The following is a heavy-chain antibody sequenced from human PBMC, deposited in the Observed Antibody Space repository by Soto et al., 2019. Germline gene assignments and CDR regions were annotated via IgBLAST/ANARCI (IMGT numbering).Heavy chain of an antibody. D-gene: IGHD2-2*01. CDR2: ISYDGSNK. Sequence: VGSLRLSCAASGFTFSTYGMHWVRQAPGKGLEWVAVISYDGSNKYYADSVKGRFTISRDNSKNMLYLQMNSLRAEDTAVYYCAKATGYCYSSSCRDYYYYYGMDVWGQGTTVTVSS. J-gene: IGHJ6*02. V-gene: IGHV3-30*18. CDR1: GFTFSTYG. CDR3: AKATGYCYSSSCRDYYYYYGMDV.